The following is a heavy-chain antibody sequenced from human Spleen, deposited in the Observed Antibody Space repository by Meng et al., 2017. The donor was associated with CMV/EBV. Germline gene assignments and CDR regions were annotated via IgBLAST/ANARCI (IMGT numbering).Heavy chain of an antibody. D-gene: IGHD3-16*01. CDR1: GGSVSSGVSSASYY. V-gene: IGHV4-61*01. CDR3: ARGGSSITWYYFDT. Sequence: SETLSLTCTVSGGSVSSGVSSASYYWTWIRQPPGKGLEWIGYINFSGRTNYNPSLKSRATISVDTSKNQFSLKVTSVTAADTAVYYCARGGSSITWYYFDTWGQGTLVTVSS. J-gene: IGHJ4*02. CDR2: INFSGRT.